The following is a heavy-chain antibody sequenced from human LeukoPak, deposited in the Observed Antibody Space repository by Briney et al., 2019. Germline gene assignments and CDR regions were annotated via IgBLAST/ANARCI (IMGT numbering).Heavy chain of an antibody. CDR1: GGTFSSYA. CDR3: ARGLRGVINRFDWFDP. J-gene: IGHJ5*02. V-gene: IGHV1-69*01. D-gene: IGHD3-10*01. CDR2: TIPIFGTA. Sequence: GSSVKVSCKASGGTFSSYAISWVRQAPGQGLEWMGGTIPIFGTANYAQKFQGRVTITADDSTSTAYMELSSLKSEDTAVYYCARGLRGVINRFDWFDPWGQGTLVTVSS.